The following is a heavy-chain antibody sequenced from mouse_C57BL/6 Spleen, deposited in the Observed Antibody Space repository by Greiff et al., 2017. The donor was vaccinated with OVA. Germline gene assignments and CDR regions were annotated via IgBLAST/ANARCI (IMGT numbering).Heavy chain of an antibody. CDR1: GYTFTSYW. J-gene: IGHJ4*01. D-gene: IGHD1-1*01. CDR2: INPSSGYT. Sequence: QVQLQQSGAELAKPGASVKLSCKASGYTFTSYWMHWVKQRPGQGLEWIGYINPSSGYTKYNQKFKDKATLTADKSSSTAYMQLSSLTYEDSAGYYCASSYEDYYAMDYWGQGTSVTVSS. CDR3: ASSYEDYYAMDY. V-gene: IGHV1-7*01.